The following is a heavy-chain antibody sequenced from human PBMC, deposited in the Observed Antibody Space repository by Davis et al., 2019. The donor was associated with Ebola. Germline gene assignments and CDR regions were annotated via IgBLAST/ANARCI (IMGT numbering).Heavy chain of an antibody. Sequence: GESLKISCAASGFTFSSYAMHWVRQAPGKGLEWVAVISYDGSNKYYADSVKGRFTISRDNSKNTLYLQMNSLRAEDTAVYYCARALTIFGVVPNGAFDIWGQGTMVTVSS. J-gene: IGHJ3*02. CDR3: ARALTIFGVVPNGAFDI. CDR1: GFTFSSYA. V-gene: IGHV3-30-3*01. D-gene: IGHD3-3*01. CDR2: ISYDGSNK.